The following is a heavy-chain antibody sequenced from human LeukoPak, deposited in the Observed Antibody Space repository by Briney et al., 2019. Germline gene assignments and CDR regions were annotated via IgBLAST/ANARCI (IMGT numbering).Heavy chain of an antibody. Sequence: GGSLRLSCAASGLSFRTFAMSLVRQAPARGLEWLSSMKGTGETFYADSVRGRFTLSRDDSRNTVYLQLNNLRVEDTAVYYCARASWVSSADAVRWGQGTVVTVSS. D-gene: IGHD3-16*01. CDR1: GLSFRTFA. V-gene: IGHV3-23*01. CDR2: MKGTGET. CDR3: ARASWVSSADAVR. J-gene: IGHJ4*02.